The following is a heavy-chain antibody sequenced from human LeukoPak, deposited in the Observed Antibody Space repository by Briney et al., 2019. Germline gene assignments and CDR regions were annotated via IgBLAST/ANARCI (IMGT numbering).Heavy chain of an antibody. V-gene: IGHV4-59*01. CDR2: IYYSGST. CDR1: GGSISSYY. J-gene: IGHJ4*02. Sequence: SETLSLTCTVSGGSISSYYWSWIRQPPGKGLEWIGYIYYSGSTNYNPSLKSRVTISVDTSKNQFSLKLSSVTAADTAVYYCARVSGIARSNYFDYWGQGTLVAVSS. D-gene: IGHD6-13*01. CDR3: ARVSGIARSNYFDY.